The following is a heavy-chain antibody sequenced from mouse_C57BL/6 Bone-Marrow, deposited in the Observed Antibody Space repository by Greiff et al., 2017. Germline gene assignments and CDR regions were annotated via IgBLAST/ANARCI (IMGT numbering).Heavy chain of an antibody. Sequence: ESGPGLVKPSQSLSLTCSVTGYSITSGYYWNWIRQFPGNKLEWMGYISYDGSNNYNPSLKNRISITRDTSKNQFFLKLNSVTTEDTATYYCARDPGNYWYFDVWGTGTTVTVSA. CDR3: ARDPGNYWYFDV. V-gene: IGHV3-6*01. CDR1: GYSITSGYY. D-gene: IGHD2-1*01. CDR2: ISYDGSN. J-gene: IGHJ1*03.